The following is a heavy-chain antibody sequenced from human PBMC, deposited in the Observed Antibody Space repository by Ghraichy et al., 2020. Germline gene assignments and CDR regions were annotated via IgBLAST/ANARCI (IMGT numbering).Heavy chain of an antibody. V-gene: IGHV4-4*02. CDR1: GDSISSSNW. D-gene: IGHD1-26*01. J-gene: IGHJ4*02. Sequence: SQTLSLTCDVSGDSISSSNWWIWVRQSPEKGLEWIGEKHHGGGTNYNPSLRSRVTISLDKSKNQVFLELSSATAADTAVYYCASLPVGATKHYFEHWGQGILVTVSS. CDR3: ASLPVGATKHYFEH. CDR2: KHHGGGT.